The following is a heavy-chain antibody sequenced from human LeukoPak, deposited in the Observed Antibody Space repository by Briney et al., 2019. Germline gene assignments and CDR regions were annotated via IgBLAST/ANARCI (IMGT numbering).Heavy chain of an antibody. CDR1: GGSISSYY. Sequence: SETLSLTCTVSGGSISSYYWSWIRQPPGKGLEWIGYIYYSGSTNYNPSLKSRVSISADTSKNQFSLKLSSVTAADTAVYYCARVGSPYCSGGSCYSYFDYWGQGTLVTVSS. V-gene: IGHV4-59*08. D-gene: IGHD2-15*01. CDR3: ARVGSPYCSGGSCYSYFDY. CDR2: IYYSGST. J-gene: IGHJ4*02.